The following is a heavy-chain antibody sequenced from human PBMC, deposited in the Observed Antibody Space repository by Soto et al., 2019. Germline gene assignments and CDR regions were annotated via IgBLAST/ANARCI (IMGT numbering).Heavy chain of an antibody. Sequence: QVQLVESGGGVVQPGRSLRLSCAASGFTFSSYGMHWVRQAPGKGLEWVAVISYDGSNKYYADSVKGRFTISRDNSKNTLYLQMNSLRAEDTAVYYCAKDLLLDYWGQGTLVTVSS. CDR1: GFTFSSYG. V-gene: IGHV3-30*18. J-gene: IGHJ4*02. CDR3: AKDLLLDY. CDR2: ISYDGSNK. D-gene: IGHD3-10*01.